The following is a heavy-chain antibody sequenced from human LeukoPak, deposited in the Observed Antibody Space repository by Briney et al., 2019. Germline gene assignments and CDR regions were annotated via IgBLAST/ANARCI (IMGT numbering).Heavy chain of an antibody. CDR3: AKDGGNYYDAGGSYLMRSYMDV. CDR2: ISGSGGST. D-gene: IGHD3-22*01. Sequence: GGTLRLSCAASGFTFSSYGMSWVRQAPGKGLEWVSAISGSGGSTYYADSVKGRLTISRDNSKNTLYLQMNSLRAEDTAVYYCAKDGGNYYDAGGSYLMRSYMDVWGKGTTVTVSS. J-gene: IGHJ6*03. CDR1: GFTFSSYG. V-gene: IGHV3-23*01.